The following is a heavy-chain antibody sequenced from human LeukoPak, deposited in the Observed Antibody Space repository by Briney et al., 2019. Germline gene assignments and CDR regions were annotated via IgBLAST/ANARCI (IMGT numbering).Heavy chain of an antibody. CDR1: GASISSSGYY. Sequence: SETLSLTCAVSGASISSSGYYWAWIRQPPGKGLEWIGSIYYSVTTFYNPSLKSRVAISVDTSKNQLSLKLMSVTAADTAVYYCARPRSRYGFEYYYIDVWGRGTTVTVSS. V-gene: IGHV4-39*01. D-gene: IGHD5-18*01. CDR3: ARPRSRYGFEYYYIDV. CDR2: IYYSVTT. J-gene: IGHJ6*03.